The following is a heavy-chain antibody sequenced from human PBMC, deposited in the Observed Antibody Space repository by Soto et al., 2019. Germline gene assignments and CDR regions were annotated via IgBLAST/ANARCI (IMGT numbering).Heavy chain of an antibody. CDR2: ISAYNGNT. V-gene: IGHV1-18*01. J-gene: IGHJ5*02. Sequence: QVQLVQSGAEVKKPGASVKVSCKASGYTFTSYGISWVRQAPGQGLEWMGWISAYNGNTNYAQKLQGRVTMTTGTSTSTAYMELRSLRPDDTAVYYCARDPPYSSGWYAGFDPWGQGTLVTVSS. CDR3: ARDPPYSSGWYAGFDP. CDR1: GYTFTSYG. D-gene: IGHD6-19*01.